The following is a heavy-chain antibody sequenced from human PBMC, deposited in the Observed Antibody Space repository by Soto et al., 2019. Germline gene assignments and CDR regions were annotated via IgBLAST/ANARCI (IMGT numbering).Heavy chain of an antibody. Sequence: GSLRLSCAASGFTFSSYGMHWARQAPGKGLEWVAVISYDGSEKYHADSVKGRFTISRDNSKNTLYLQMNSLRAEDTAVYYCARKPETGTTVPFDYWGQGTLVTVSS. V-gene: IGHV3-30*03. J-gene: IGHJ4*02. CDR2: ISYDGSEK. D-gene: IGHD1-1*01. CDR3: ARKPETGTTVPFDY. CDR1: GFTFSSYG.